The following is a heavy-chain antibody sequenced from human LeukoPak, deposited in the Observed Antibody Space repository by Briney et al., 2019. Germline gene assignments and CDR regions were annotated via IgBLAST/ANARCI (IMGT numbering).Heavy chain of an antibody. CDR2: IRYDGSNK. Sequence: TGGSLRLFCAASGFTFSSYGMHWVRQAPGKGLEWVAFIRYDGSNKYYADSEKGRFTISRDNSKNTLYLQMNSLRAEDTAVYYCAREGDPRYYLDSSGYFDYWGQGTLVTVSS. V-gene: IGHV3-30*02. CDR1: GFTFSSYG. J-gene: IGHJ4*02. CDR3: AREGDPRYYLDSSGYFDY. D-gene: IGHD3-22*01.